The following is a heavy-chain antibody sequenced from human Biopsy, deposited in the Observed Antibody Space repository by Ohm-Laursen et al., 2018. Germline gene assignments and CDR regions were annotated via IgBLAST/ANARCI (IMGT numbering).Heavy chain of an antibody. Sequence: PLRLSCTASGFTLTSYAMHWVRQAPGKGLEWVAVISYDGSGEYYADSLQGRFIISRDNPKNTVDLQMNSLRAEDTAVYFCARDGKRWDYSTYFSWHFDLWGRGTLVTVSS. V-gene: IGHV3-30*03. CDR3: ARDGKRWDYSTYFSWHFDL. J-gene: IGHJ2*01. CDR2: ISYDGSGE. D-gene: IGHD4-11*01. CDR1: GFTLTSYA.